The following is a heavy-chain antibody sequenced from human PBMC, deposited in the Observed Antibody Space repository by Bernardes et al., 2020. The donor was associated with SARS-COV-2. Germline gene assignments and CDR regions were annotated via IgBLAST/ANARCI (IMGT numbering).Heavy chain of an antibody. D-gene: IGHD2-2*01. CDR2: IYYSGST. CDR3: ARGRVPAAIEYYFDY. CDR1: GGSISSYY. Sequence: SETLSLTCTVSGGSISSYYWSWIRQPPGKGLEWIGYIYYSGSTNYNPSLKSRVTISVDTSKNQFSLKLSSVTAADTAVYYCARGRVPAAIEYYFDYWGQGTLVTVSS. V-gene: IGHV4-59*01. J-gene: IGHJ4*02.